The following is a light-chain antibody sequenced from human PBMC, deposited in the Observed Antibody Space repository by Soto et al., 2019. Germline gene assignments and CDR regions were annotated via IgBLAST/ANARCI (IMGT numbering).Light chain of an antibody. CDR3: QHYNNFWT. CDR1: QSIGRW. CDR2: DAS. J-gene: IGKJ1*01. Sequence: DIQMTQSPSTLSASVGDRVTITCRASQSIGRWLAWYQQKPGKAPNLLIFDASNLESGVPSRFSGSGSGTEFTLTISSLQPDDFATYYCQHYNNFWTFGPGTKVDIK. V-gene: IGKV1-5*01.